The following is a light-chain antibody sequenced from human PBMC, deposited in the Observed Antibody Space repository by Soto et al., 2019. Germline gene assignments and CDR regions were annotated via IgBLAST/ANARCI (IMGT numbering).Light chain of an antibody. J-gene: IGKJ4*01. V-gene: IGKV3-11*01. CDR3: QQRSVWPLT. CDR2: DSS. Sequence: EIVLTQFPATLSLSPGDGATLSCRASQSVSSYLAWYQQKRGQAPRLLIYDSSNRATGIPARFSGSGSGTDFSLIISSLEPKDFAVYYCQQRSVWPLTFGGGTKVGIK. CDR1: QSVSSY.